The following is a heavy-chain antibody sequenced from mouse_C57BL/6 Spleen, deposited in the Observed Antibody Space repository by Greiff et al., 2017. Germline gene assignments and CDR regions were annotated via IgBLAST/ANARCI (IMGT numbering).Heavy chain of an antibody. V-gene: IGHV1-5*01. J-gene: IGHJ1*03. D-gene: IGHD1-1*01. CDR3: TRVDYYGSSPWYFDV. CDR2: IYPGNSDT. CDR1: GYTFTSYW. Sequence: EVQLQQSGTVLARPGASVKMSCETSGYTFTSYWMHWVKQRPGQGLEWIGAIYPGNSDTSYNQKFKGKAKLTAVTSASTAYMELSSLTNEDSAVYYCTRVDYYGSSPWYFDVWGTGTTVTVSS.